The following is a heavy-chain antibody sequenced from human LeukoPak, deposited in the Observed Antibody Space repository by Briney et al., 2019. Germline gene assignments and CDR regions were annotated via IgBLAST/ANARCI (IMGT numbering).Heavy chain of an antibody. J-gene: IGHJ4*02. CDR3: ARRTQYLAFDY. D-gene: IGHD2-15*01. V-gene: IGHV3-64*01. CDR1: GFTFSSYA. CDR2: ISSNGGST. Sequence: PGGSLRLTCAASGFTFSSYAMHWVRQAPGKGLEYVSAISSNGGSTYYANSVKGRFTISRDNAKNSLYLQMSSLRAEDTGIYYCARRTQYLAFDYWGQGALVTVSS.